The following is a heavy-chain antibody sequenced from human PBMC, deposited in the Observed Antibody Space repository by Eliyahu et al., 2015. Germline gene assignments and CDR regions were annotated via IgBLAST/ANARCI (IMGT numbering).Heavy chain of an antibody. D-gene: IGHD2-21*02. V-gene: IGHV4-4*02. CDR3: ARDCGGDCYSSDYLDY. Sequence: QVQLQESGPGLVXPXGTLSLXCAXSGGSIXGXHWWSWVRQPPGKGLEWIGEVYHSGSTNYKPSLKSRVTISVDKSKNQFSLKLTSVTAADTAVYYCARDCGGDCYSSDYLDYWGQGTLVTVSS. CDR1: GGSIXGXHW. J-gene: IGHJ4*02. CDR2: VYHSGST.